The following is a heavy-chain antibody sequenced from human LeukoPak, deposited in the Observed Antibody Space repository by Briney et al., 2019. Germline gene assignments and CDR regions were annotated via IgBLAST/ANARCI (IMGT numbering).Heavy chain of an antibody. CDR1: GGSISSSSYY. CDR2: IYYSGST. Sequence: SETLSLTCTVSGGSISSSSYYWGWIRQPPRKGLEWIGSIYYSGSTYSNPSLKSRVTISVDTSKNQFSLKLSSVTAADTAVYYCARLDYYYYYMDVWGKGTTVTVSS. CDR3: ARLDYYYYYMDV. J-gene: IGHJ6*03. V-gene: IGHV4-39*01.